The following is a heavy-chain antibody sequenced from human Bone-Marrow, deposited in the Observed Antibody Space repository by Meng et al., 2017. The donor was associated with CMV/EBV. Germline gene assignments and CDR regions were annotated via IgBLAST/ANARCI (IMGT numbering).Heavy chain of an antibody. CDR3: ARGYDYSNYGTLYYYYGMDV. CDR1: GGSISSSSYY. CDR2: IYYSGST. Sequence: SETLSLTCTVSGGSISSSSYYWGWIRQPPGKGLEWIGSIYYSGSTYYNPSLKSRVTISVDTSKNQFSLKLSSVTAADTAVYYCARGYDYSNYGTLYYYYGMDVWGQGHTVNVSS. D-gene: IGHD4-11*01. J-gene: IGHJ6*02. V-gene: IGHV4-39*07.